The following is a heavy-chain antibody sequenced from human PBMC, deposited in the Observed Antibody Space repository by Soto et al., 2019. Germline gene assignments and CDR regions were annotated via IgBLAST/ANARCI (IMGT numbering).Heavy chain of an antibody. CDR1: GGSFSGYY. V-gene: IGHV4-34*01. Sequence: PSETLSLTCAVYGGSFSGYYWSWIRQPPGKGLEWSGEINHSGSTNYNPSLKSRVTISVDTSKNQFSLKLSSVTAAYTAVYYCARALVVRGVIMGDYYYYYGMDVWGQGTTVTVSS. CDR3: ARALVVRGVIMGDYYYYYGMDV. CDR2: INHSGST. D-gene: IGHD3-10*01. J-gene: IGHJ6*02.